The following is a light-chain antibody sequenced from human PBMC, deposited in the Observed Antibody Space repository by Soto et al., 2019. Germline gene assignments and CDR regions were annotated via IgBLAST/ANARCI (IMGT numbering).Light chain of an antibody. J-gene: IGLJ1*01. CDR3: SSYAGSNNLYV. CDR2: EVS. Sequence: QSVLTXPPSASGSPGQSVTISCTGTSSDVGGYNYVSWYQHHPGKAPKLMIYEVSKRPSGVPDRFSGSKSGNTASLTVSGLQAEDEADYYCSSYAGSNNLYVFGTGTKVTVL. CDR1: SSDVGGYNY. V-gene: IGLV2-8*01.